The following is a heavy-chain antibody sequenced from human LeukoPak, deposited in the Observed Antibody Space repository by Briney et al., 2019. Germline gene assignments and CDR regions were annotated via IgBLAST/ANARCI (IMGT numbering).Heavy chain of an antibody. CDR2: VNGNGGST. V-gene: IGHV3-23*01. Sequence: GGSLRLSCGASGFSFSTYAMSWVRQAPGKGLEWVSGVNGNGGSTSYADSVKGRFTISRDNSKNTLYLQMNSLRAEDTAVYYCAKGVAATHYYFDYWGQGTLVTVSS. CDR1: GFSFSTYA. D-gene: IGHD2-15*01. CDR3: AKGVAATHYYFDY. J-gene: IGHJ4*02.